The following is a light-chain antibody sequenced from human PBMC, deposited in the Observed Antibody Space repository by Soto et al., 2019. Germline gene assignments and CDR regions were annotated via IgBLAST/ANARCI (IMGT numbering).Light chain of an antibody. Sequence: EVVLTQSPATLSLSPGESATLSCRASQSVSVNFAWYQQKPGQAPRPLIYSASDRAPGIPARFSGRGSGTYFTLTISSLEHEDFAVYYCQERNRWPRGTFGGGTKVEIK. CDR3: QERNRWPRGT. V-gene: IGKV3-11*01. CDR2: SAS. CDR1: QSVSVN. J-gene: IGKJ4*01.